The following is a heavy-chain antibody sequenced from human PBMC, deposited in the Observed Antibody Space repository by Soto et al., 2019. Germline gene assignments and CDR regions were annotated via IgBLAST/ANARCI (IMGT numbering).Heavy chain of an antibody. CDR1: GVTFSNYA. J-gene: IGHJ4*02. Sequence: LRLSCTVSGVTFSNYAMNWVRQAPGKGLEWVSSLSGSGGTTYYADSVKGRFVISRDNSKNTLYLLMNSLRAEDTALYYCAKQRADYGSGADTFYFDSWGQGALVTVSS. CDR2: LSGSGGTT. V-gene: IGHV3-23*01. D-gene: IGHD3-10*01. CDR3: AKQRADYGSGADTFYFDS.